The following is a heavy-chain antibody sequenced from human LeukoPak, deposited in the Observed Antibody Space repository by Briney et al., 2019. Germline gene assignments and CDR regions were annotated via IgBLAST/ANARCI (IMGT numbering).Heavy chain of an antibody. J-gene: IGHJ4*01. D-gene: IGHD4-11*01. CDR1: GFTVSSNY. CDR2: ISGSGGST. V-gene: IGHV3-23*01. CDR3: VRSAFLTTEFYFDY. Sequence: GGSLRLSCAASGFTVSSNYMSWVRQAPGKGLEWVSAISGSGGSTYYADSVKGRFTISRDNSKNTLYLQMNSLRAEDTAVYYCVRSAFLTTEFYFDYWGHGTLVTVSS.